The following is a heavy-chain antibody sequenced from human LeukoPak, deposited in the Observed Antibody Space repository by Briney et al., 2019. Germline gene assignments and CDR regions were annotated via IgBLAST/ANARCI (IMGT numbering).Heavy chain of an antibody. J-gene: IGHJ5*02. Sequence: PSETLSLTCTVSGGSITTYYWSWIRQPAGKGLEWIGRVYSSGRTKYNPSLKSRVTMSVDTSKNQFSLKLSSVTAADTAVYYCARDKSGSPHNWFDPWGQGTLVSVSS. V-gene: IGHV4-4*07. CDR2: VYSSGRT. D-gene: IGHD6-25*01. CDR3: ARDKSGSPHNWFDP. CDR1: GGSITTYY.